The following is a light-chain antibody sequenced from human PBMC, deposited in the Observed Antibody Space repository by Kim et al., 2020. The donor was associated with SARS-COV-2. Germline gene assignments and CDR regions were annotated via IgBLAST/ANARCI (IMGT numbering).Light chain of an antibody. J-gene: IGLJ3*02. V-gene: IGLV10-54*04. CDR3: SAWDSSLNVWV. CDR2: RNN. Sequence: LTQPPSVSKGLGQTATLTCTGNNNNVGNQGAAWLQQHQGHPPKLLSYRNNNRPSGISERFSASMSGDTASLTITGLQPEDETDYYCSAWDSSLNVWV. CDR1: NNNVGNQG.